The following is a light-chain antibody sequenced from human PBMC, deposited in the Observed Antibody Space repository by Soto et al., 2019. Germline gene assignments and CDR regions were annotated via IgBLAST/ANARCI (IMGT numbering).Light chain of an antibody. J-gene: IGKJ4*01. CDR2: DAS. CDR3: QQRSNWPLT. Sequence: ETVLAQSPATLSLSPGERATLSCRASQNVGNYLSWYQQKPGRAPRLLIYDASSRATGIPARFSGSGSGTDFTLTISSLEPEDFAVYYCQQRSNWPLTFGGWTKVEIK. CDR1: QNVGNY. V-gene: IGKV3-11*01.